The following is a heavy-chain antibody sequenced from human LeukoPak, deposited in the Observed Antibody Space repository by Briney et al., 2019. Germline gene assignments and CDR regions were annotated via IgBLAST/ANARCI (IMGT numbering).Heavy chain of an antibody. CDR3: AKDPYNTAVANTNGWFDP. CDR1: GFTSSSYW. D-gene: IGHD6-19*01. J-gene: IGHJ5*02. Sequence: GGSLRLSCAASGFTSSSYWMYWVRQAPGKGLVWVSRIKSDGSSTRYADSVKGRFTISRDNSKNTLNLQMDSLRADDTALYFCAKDPYNTAVANTNGWFDPWGQGTPVTVSS. CDR2: IKSDGSST. V-gene: IGHV3-74*01.